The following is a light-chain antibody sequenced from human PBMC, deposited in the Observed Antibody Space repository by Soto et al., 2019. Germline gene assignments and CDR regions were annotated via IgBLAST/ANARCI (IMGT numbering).Light chain of an antibody. V-gene: IGKV3-20*01. CDR1: QSVSSSY. Sequence: EIVLTQSPGTLSLSPGEGATLSCRASQSVSSSYLAWYQQKPGQAPRLLIYGASSRATGIPDRFSGSGSGTDFTLTISRLEPEDFGVYYCQQYGSSPRTFGQGTKVEIK. J-gene: IGKJ1*01. CDR2: GAS. CDR3: QQYGSSPRT.